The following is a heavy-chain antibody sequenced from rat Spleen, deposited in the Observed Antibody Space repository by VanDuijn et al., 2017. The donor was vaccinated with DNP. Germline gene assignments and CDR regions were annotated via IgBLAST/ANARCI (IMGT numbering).Heavy chain of an antibody. Sequence: EVQLVESGGGLVQPGRSLKLSCVASGLTFNNYWMTWIRQVPGKGLEWVATIIYDGSSTFYGDSVKGRFTISRDNEKGTLYLEMNSLRSEDMATYFCARHGRRVFDYWGQGFMFTVAS. J-gene: IGHJ2*01. V-gene: IGHV5-31*01. CDR3: ARHGRRVFDY. CDR1: GLTFNNYW. D-gene: IGHD1-11*01. CDR2: IIYDGSST.